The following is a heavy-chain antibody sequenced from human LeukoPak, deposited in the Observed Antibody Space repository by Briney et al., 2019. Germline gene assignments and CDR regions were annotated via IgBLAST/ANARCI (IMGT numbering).Heavy chain of an antibody. V-gene: IGHV4-59*01. CDR3: ARGRHGDHDY. CDR1: GGSISSYY. Sequence: SETLSLTCTVSGGSISSYYRSWIRQPPGKGLEWIGYIYYSGSTNYNPSLKSRVTISVDTSKNQFSLKLSSVTAADTAVYYCARGRHGDHDYWGQGTPVTVSS. D-gene: IGHD4-17*01. J-gene: IGHJ4*02. CDR2: IYYSGST.